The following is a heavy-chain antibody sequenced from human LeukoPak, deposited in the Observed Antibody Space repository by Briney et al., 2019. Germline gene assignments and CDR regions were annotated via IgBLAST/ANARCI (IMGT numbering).Heavy chain of an antibody. J-gene: IGHJ5*01. CDR2: LSDNGGSP. V-gene: IGHV3-23*01. D-gene: IGHD2-21*01. Sequence: PGGSLRLSCAASGFTFSNYAMSWVRQAPGKGLEWVSSLSDNGGSPYYADSVKGRFTISRDNSKNTLHLHLYSLRVEDTAVYYCAKDPETYSSRWFDSWGQGTLVTVSS. CDR3: AKDPETYSSRWFDS. CDR1: GFTFSNYA.